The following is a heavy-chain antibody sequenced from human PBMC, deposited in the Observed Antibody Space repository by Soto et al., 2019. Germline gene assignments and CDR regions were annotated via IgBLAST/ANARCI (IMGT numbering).Heavy chain of an antibody. Sequence: YWTWIRQSPGGGLEWIGEINYGGATKYNSSLKSRVAISLDTSKSQFSLNLTSATAADTAVYYCARGVLSSSWYNWFDTWGQGTLVAVSS. CDR1: Y. D-gene: IGHD6-13*01. V-gene: IGHV4-34*01. CDR3: ARGVLSSSWYNWFDT. J-gene: IGHJ5*02. CDR2: INYGGAT.